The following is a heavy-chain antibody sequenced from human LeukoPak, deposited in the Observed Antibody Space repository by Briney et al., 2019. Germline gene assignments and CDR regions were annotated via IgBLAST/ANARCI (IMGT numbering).Heavy chain of an antibody. J-gene: IGHJ3*02. CDR1: GFTFDDYG. Sequence: PGGSLRLSCAASGFTFDDYGMSWVRQAPGKGLEWVSGINWNGGSTGYADSVKGRFTISRDNAKNSLYLQMNSLRAEDTALYYCAREGSLAQLWLPSALDIWGQGTMVTVSS. V-gene: IGHV3-20*04. D-gene: IGHD5-18*01. CDR2: INWNGGST. CDR3: AREGSLAQLWLPSALDI.